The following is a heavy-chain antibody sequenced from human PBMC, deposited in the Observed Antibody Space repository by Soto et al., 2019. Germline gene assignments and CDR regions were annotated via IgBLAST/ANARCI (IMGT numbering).Heavy chain of an antibody. Sequence: SETLSLTCTVSGGSISSGGYYWSWIRQHPGKGLEWIGYIYYSGSTYYNPSLKSRVTISVDTSKNQFSLKLSSVTAADTAVYYCARAYGDYASGPFAFDIWGQGTMVTV. CDR2: IYYSGST. V-gene: IGHV4-31*03. J-gene: IGHJ3*02. CDR1: GGSISSGGYY. D-gene: IGHD4-17*01. CDR3: ARAYGDYASGPFAFDI.